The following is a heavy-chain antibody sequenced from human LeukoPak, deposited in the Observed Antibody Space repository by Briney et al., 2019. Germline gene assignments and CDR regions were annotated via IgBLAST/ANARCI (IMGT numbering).Heavy chain of an antibody. CDR2: ISSSGSGGST. D-gene: IGHD6-13*01. V-gene: IGHV3-23*01. Sequence: GGSLRLSCAASGFTFSSYAMSWVRQAPGKGLEWVSGISSSGSGGSTYYADSVKGRFTISRDNSKNTLYLQINGVRAEDTAVYYCARAYSSSWYDFWGQGTLVTVSS. CDR1: GFTFSSYA. J-gene: IGHJ5*01. CDR3: ARAYSSSWYDF.